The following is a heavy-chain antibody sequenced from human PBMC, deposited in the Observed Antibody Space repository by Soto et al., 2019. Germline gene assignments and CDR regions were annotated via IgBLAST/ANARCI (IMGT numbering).Heavy chain of an antibody. CDR1: GGSFSGYY. D-gene: IGHD3-22*01. CDR3: ARRPYYYDSSGYADAFDI. V-gene: IGHV4-34*01. Sequence: SETLSLTCAVYGGSFSGYYWSWIRQPPGKGLEWIGETNHSGSTNYNPSLKSRVTISVDTSKNQFSLKLSSVTAADTAVYYCARRPYYYDSSGYADAFDIWGQGTMVTVSS. CDR2: TNHSGST. J-gene: IGHJ3*02.